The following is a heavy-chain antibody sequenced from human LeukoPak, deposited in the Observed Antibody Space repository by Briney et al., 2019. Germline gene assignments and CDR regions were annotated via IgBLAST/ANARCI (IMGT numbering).Heavy chain of an antibody. D-gene: IGHD3-10*01. CDR3: ARSGGPGTYHQLRYNWFDP. Sequence: PGRSLRLSCAASGFTFSSYGMHWVRQAPGKGLEWLSSITTISHHIYYAGAVRGRFTISRDNAKNSLYLQMNSLRGEDTAVYYCARSGGPGTYHQLRYNWFDPWGQGTLVTVSS. V-gene: IGHV3-21*01. CDR1: GFTFSSYG. J-gene: IGHJ5*02. CDR2: ITTISHHI.